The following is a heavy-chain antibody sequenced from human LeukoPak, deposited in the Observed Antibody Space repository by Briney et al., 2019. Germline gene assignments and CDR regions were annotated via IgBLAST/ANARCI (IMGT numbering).Heavy chain of an antibody. Sequence: ASVKVSCKASGYTFTGYYMHWVRQAPGQGLEWMGWINPNSGGTNYAQKFQGRVTMTRDTSISTAYMELSRLRSDDTAVYYCARTFTTQGGRLGELSDYWGQGTLVTVSS. CDR3: ARTFTTQGGRLGELSDY. CDR2: INPNSGGT. CDR1: GYTFTGYY. D-gene: IGHD3-16*02. J-gene: IGHJ4*02. V-gene: IGHV1-2*02.